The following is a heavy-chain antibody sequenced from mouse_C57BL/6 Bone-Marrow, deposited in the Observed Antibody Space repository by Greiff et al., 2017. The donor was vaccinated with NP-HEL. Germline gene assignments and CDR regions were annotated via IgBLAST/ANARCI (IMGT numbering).Heavy chain of an antibody. CDR2: IRSKSNKYAT. J-gene: IGHJ4*01. CDR3: VLPYYGSTYAMDY. V-gene: IGHV10-1*01. CDR1: GFSFNTYA. D-gene: IGHD1-1*01. Sequence: EVHLVESGGGLVQPKGSLKLSCAASGFSFNTYAMNWVRQAPGKGLEWVARIRSKSNKYATYYADSVKDRFTISRDDSESMLYLQMNNLKTEDTAMYYCVLPYYGSTYAMDYWGQGTSVTGSS.